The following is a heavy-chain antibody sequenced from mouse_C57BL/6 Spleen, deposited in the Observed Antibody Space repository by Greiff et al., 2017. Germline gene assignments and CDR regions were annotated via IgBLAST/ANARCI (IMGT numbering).Heavy chain of an antibody. V-gene: IGHV2-2*01. J-gene: IGHJ4*01. Sequence: QVQLQQSGPGLVQPSQSLSITCTVSGFSLTSYGVHWVRQSPGQGLEWLGVLWSGGSTDYNAAFIDRLRISEENSKSQVFCKINSLQADDTAIYYCARGTGPPGVAMDYWGQGTSVTVSS. CDR3: ARGTGPPGVAMDY. D-gene: IGHD3-3*01. CDR1: GFSLTSYG. CDR2: LWSGGST.